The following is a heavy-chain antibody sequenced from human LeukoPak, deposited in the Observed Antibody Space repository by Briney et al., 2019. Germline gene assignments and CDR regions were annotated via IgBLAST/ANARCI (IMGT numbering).Heavy chain of an antibody. CDR3: ARVEASGYDYGAFDY. J-gene: IGHJ4*02. CDR2: IKQDGSAK. V-gene: IGHV3-7*01. CDR1: GFTFSGFA. Sequence: PGGSLRLSCAASGFTFSGFAMSWIRQAPGKELQWVANIKQDGSAKYYVDSAKGRFTISRDNAKNSLYLQMNSLRAEDTAVYYCARVEASGYDYGAFDYWGQGTLVTVSS. D-gene: IGHD5-12*01.